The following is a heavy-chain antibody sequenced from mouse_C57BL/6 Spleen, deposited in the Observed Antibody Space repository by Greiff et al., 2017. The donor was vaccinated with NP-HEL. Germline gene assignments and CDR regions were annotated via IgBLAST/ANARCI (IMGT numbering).Heavy chain of an antibody. J-gene: IGHJ1*03. Sequence: VQLQQPGAELVKPGASVKLSCKASGYTFTSYWMHWVKQRPGQGLEWIGMIHPNSGSTNYNEKFKSKATLTVDKSSSTAYMQLSSLTSEDSAVYYCAIGWDYGSSHWYFDVWGTGTTVTVSS. CDR2: IHPNSGST. V-gene: IGHV1-64*01. D-gene: IGHD1-1*01. CDR3: AIGWDYGSSHWYFDV. CDR1: GYTFTSYW.